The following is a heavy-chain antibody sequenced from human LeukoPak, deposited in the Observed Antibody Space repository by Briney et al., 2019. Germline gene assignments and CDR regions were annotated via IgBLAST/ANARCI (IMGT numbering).Heavy chain of an antibody. CDR2: ISSSGSTI. V-gene: IGHV3-11*01. Sequence: GGSLRLSCAASGFTFSDYYMSWIRQAPGKGLEWVSYISSSGSTIYYADSVKGRFTISRDNAKNSLYLQMNSLRAEDTAVYYCAIERYYDSSGLLGYWGQGTLVTVSS. J-gene: IGHJ4*02. D-gene: IGHD3-22*01. CDR3: AIERYYDSSGLLGY. CDR1: GFTFSDYY.